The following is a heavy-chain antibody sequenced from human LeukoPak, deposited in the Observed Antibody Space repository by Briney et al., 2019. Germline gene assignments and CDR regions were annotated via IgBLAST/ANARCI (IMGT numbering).Heavy chain of an antibody. J-gene: IGHJ2*01. V-gene: IGHV4-59*01. CDR2: IYYSGNT. D-gene: IGHD2-15*01. Sequence: SETLSLTCSVSGDSISRYYWSWIRQPPGKGLEWIGYIYYSGNTKYNPSLKSRVTISVDTSRNQFSLKLSSVTAADTAVYYCARGRYCSGGYCYWYFDLWGRGTLVTVSS. CDR3: ARGRYCSGGYCYWYFDL. CDR1: GDSISRYY.